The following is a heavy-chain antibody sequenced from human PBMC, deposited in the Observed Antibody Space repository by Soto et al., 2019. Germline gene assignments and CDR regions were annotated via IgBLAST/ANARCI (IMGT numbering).Heavy chain of an antibody. CDR2: ISANGQGI. Sequence: HPGGSLRLSCAASGFTFSTYALSWVRQAPGKGLEWVSAISANGQGIYYADSVRGRFTISRDNSKNTIFLHMDSLGAEDTAVYYCAKDRNYPRDQFHYWGQGTLVTVSS. J-gene: IGHJ4*02. V-gene: IGHV3-23*01. CDR3: AKDRNYPRDQFHY. CDR1: GFTFSTYA. D-gene: IGHD1-7*01.